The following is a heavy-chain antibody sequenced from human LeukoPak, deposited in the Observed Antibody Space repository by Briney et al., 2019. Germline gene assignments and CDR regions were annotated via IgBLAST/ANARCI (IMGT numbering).Heavy chain of an antibody. CDR2: ISSNGGST. V-gene: IGHV3-64*01. J-gene: IGHJ4*02. CDR3: ARGYSSSWYRSLIDY. Sequence: GGSLRLSXAASGFTFSSYAMHWVRQAPGKGLEYVSAISSNGGSTYYANSVKGRFTISRDNSKNTLYLQMGSLRAEDMAVYYCARGYSSSWYRSLIDYWGQGTLVTVSS. D-gene: IGHD6-13*01. CDR1: GFTFSSYA.